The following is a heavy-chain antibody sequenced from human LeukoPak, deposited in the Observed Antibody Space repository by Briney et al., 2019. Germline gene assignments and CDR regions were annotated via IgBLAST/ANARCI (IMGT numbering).Heavy chain of an antibody. J-gene: IGHJ4*02. CDR2: ISYDGRNK. D-gene: IGHD6-13*01. V-gene: IGHV3-30*03. Sequence: GGSLRLSCAASGFTFSTYWMTWVRQAPGKGLEWVAVISYDGRNKYYADSVKGRFTISRDNSKNTLYLQMNSLRAEDTAVYYCATGYSSSATSFDYWGQGTLVTVSS. CDR1: GFTFSTYW. CDR3: ATGYSSSATSFDY.